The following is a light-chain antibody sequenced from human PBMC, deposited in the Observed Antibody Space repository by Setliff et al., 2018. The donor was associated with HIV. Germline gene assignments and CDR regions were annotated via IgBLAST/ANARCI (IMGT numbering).Light chain of an antibody. J-gene: IGLJ1*01. CDR2: DVT. CDR3: CSYAGTYTSLFV. V-gene: IGLV2-11*01. CDR1: SSDVGGHDS. Sequence: QSALTQPRSASGSPGQSVTISCTGTSSDVGGHDSVSWYQQHAGEAPKVLIFDVTQRPSGVPHRFSGSKSGNTASLTISGLQADDEAEYYCCSYAGTYTSLFVFGTGTKVTVL.